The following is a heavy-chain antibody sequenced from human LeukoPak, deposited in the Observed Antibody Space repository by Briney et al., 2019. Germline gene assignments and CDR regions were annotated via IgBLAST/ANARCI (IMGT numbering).Heavy chain of an antibody. CDR3: ARDVATAPDD. J-gene: IGHJ4*02. CDR1: GGSFSGYY. V-gene: IGHV4-4*07. D-gene: IGHD1-26*01. Sequence: PSETLSLTCAAYGGSFSGYYWSWIRQPAGKGLEWIGRIYTSGSTNYNPSLKSRVTISTDASKNQFSLNLSSVTAADTAVYYCARDVATAPDDWGQGTLVTVSS. CDR2: IYTSGST.